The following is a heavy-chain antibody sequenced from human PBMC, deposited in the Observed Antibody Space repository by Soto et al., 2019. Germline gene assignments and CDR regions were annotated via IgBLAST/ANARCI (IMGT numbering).Heavy chain of an antibody. Sequence: PGGSLRLSCAASGFTFDDYAMHWVRQAPGEGLEWVSGINWNSDTIGYADSVKGRFTVSRDNAKGSLLLQMSSLRAEDTAVYFCAMSNSNDLYYHFESWGQGTPVTVS. D-gene: IGHD3-22*01. CDR2: INWNSDTI. CDR1: GFTFDDYA. CDR3: AMSNSNDLYYHFES. J-gene: IGHJ4*02. V-gene: IGHV3-9*01.